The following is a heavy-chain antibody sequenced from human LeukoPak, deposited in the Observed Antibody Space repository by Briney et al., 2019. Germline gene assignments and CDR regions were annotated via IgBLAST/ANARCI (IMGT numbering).Heavy chain of an antibody. D-gene: IGHD2-2*01. CDR2: IYYSGST. J-gene: IGHJ5*02. CDR3: ARRGDCSSTSCYVGP. CDR1: GGSISSSSYY. V-gene: IGHV4-39*01. Sequence: SETLSLTCTVSGGSISSSSYYWGWIRQPPGKGLEWIGSIYYSGSTYYNPSLRSRVTISVDTSKNQFSLKLSSVTAADTAAYYCARRGDCSSTSCYVGPWGQGTLVTVSS.